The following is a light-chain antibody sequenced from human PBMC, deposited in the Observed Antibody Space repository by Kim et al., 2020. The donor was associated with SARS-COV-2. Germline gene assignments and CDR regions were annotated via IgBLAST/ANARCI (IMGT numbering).Light chain of an antibody. CDR3: QHYDSLFRT. J-gene: IGKJ1*01. Sequence: DIRMTQSPSTLSASVGDTVTITCRASQSVGDWLAWYQQKPGKAPKLLMYDATSLERGVPLRFSGGGYGTEFTLTISGLQPDDFATYYCQHYDSLFRTFGQGTKVDIK. V-gene: IGKV1-5*01. CDR1: QSVGDW. CDR2: DAT.